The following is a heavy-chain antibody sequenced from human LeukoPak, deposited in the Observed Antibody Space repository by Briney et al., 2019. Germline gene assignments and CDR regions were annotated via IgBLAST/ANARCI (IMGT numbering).Heavy chain of an antibody. Sequence: GGSLRLSCAASGFTFSGSAMHWVRQASGKGLEWVGRIRSKANSYATAYAASVKGRFTISRDDSKNTAYLQMNSLKTEDTAVYYCARDLGAGTRAPLWGRGTLVTVSS. CDR2: IRSKANSYAT. D-gene: IGHD1-7*01. J-gene: IGHJ2*01. V-gene: IGHV3-73*01. CDR3: ARDLGAGTRAPL. CDR1: GFTFSGSA.